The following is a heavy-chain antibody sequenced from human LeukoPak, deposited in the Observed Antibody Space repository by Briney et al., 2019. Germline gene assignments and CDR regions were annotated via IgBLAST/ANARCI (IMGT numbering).Heavy chain of an antibody. J-gene: IGHJ4*02. CDR1: GYTFTGNF. V-gene: IGHV1-2*06. D-gene: IGHD2-15*01. Sequence: GASVKVSCKAPGYTFTGNFMHWLRQPPAPGLEWMGLINPDSGGANYAQKFQGRVTMTRATYISTAYMELSRLRSDDTAVYYCARGTDCSGGSCLDYWGQGTLVTVSS. CDR3: ARGTDCSGGSCLDY. CDR2: INPDSGGA.